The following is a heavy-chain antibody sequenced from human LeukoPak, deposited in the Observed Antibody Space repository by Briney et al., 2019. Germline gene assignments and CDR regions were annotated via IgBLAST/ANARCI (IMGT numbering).Heavy chain of an antibody. Sequence: GGSLRLSCAASGFTFSDYYMSWIRQAPGRGLEWVSYISSSGSTIYYADSVKGRFTISRDNAKNSLYLQMNSLRAEDTAVYYCARPQGSSWFTPTSGMDVWGQGTTVTVSS. J-gene: IGHJ6*02. D-gene: IGHD6-13*01. CDR2: ISSSGSTI. V-gene: IGHV3-11*01. CDR1: GFTFSDYY. CDR3: ARPQGSSWFTPTSGMDV.